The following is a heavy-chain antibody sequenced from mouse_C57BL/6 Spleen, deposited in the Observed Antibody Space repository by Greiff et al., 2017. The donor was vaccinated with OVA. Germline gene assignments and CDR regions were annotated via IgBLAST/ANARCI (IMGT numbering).Heavy chain of an antibody. J-gene: IGHJ1*03. V-gene: IGHV1-55*01. CDR2: IYPGSGST. Sequence: QVQLKQPGAELVKPGASVKMSCKASGYTFTSYWITWVKQRPGQGLEWIGDIYPGSGSTNYNEKFKSKATRTVDTPSSTAYMQLSSLTSEDSAVYYCASYYYDSDWYFDVWGTGTTVTVSS. CDR3: ASYYYDSDWYFDV. D-gene: IGHD1-1*01. CDR1: GYTFTSYW.